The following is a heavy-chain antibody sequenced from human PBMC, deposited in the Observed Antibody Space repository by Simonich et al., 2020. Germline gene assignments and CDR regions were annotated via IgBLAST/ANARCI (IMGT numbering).Heavy chain of an antibody. Sequence: QVQLVQSGAEVKKPGASVKVSCKASGYTFTGYYMHWGRQAPGQGLEGRGWINPKSGGTNDAKKFKGRVTRTRDTSISTAYMELSRLRSDDTAVYYCARDRAARYYYYYYMDVWGKGTTVTVSS. CDR2: INPKSGGT. CDR1: GYTFTGYY. CDR3: ARDRAARYYYYYYMDV. D-gene: IGHD6-6*01. V-gene: IGHV1-2*02. J-gene: IGHJ6*03.